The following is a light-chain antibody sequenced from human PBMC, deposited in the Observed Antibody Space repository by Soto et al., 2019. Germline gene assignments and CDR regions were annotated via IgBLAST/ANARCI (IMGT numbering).Light chain of an antibody. CDR2: DVS. CDR3: CSYAGSYTYVL. J-gene: IGLJ2*01. CDR1: SSDVGGRDY. V-gene: IGLV2-11*01. Sequence: QSALTQPRSVSGSPGQSVTISCAGSSSDVGGRDYVSWYQQHPGKAPQLMIYDVSKRPSGVPDRFSGSKSDNTASLTISGLQAEDEADYYCCSYAGSYTYVLFGGGTQLTGL.